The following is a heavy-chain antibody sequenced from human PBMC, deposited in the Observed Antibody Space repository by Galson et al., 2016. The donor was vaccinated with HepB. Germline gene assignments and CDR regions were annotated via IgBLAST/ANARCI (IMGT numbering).Heavy chain of an antibody. Sequence: QSGAEVKKPGESLRISCKASGYSFMDYWIGWVRQMPGKGLEWMGIIYPGDSDTRHSPSFQGQVTISADESIRTAYLQWNSLKASDTAMYYCTRSLTGSYDFWGAIYNYYAMDVWGQGTAVIVS. CDR3: TRSLTGSYDFWGAIYNYYAMDV. V-gene: IGHV5-51*01. J-gene: IGHJ6*02. CDR1: GYSFMDYW. CDR2: IYPGDSDT. D-gene: IGHD3-3*01.